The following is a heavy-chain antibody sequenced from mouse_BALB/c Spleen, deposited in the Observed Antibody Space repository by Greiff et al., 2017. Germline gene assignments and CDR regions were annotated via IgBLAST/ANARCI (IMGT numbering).Heavy chain of an antibody. D-gene: IGHD1-1*01. J-gene: IGHJ2*01. Sequence: QVQLKQSGPELVKPGASVKISCKASGYAFSSSWMNWVKQRPGQGLEWIGRIYPGDGDTNYNGKFKGKATLTADKSSSTAYMQLSSLTSVDSAVYFCAREVATDFDYWGQGTTLTVSS. V-gene: IGHV1-82*01. CDR1: GYAFSSSW. CDR3: AREVATDFDY. CDR2: IYPGDGDT.